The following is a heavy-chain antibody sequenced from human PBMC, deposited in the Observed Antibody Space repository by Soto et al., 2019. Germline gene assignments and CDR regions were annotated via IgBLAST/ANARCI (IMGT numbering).Heavy chain of an antibody. Sequence: PSETLSLTCTVSGGSISSYYWSWIRQPPGKGLEWIGYIYYSGSTNYNPSLKSRVTISVDTSKNQFSLKLSSVTAADTAVYYCASSYGDYYYYGMDVWGQGTTVTVSS. J-gene: IGHJ6*02. V-gene: IGHV4-59*01. D-gene: IGHD1-26*01. CDR1: GGSISSYY. CDR2: IYYSGST. CDR3: ASSYGDYYYYGMDV.